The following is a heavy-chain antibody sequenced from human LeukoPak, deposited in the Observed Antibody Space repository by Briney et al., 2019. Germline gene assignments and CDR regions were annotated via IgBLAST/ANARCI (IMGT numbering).Heavy chain of an antibody. D-gene: IGHD3-10*01. CDR2: IYYSGST. J-gene: IGHJ4*02. CDR1: GGSISSYY. Sequence: SETMSLTCTVSGGSISSYYWSWIRQPPGKGLEWIGYIYYSGSTNYNPSLKSRVTISVDTSKNQFSLKLSSVTAADTAVYYCASSYGSGSRGGYYFDYWGQGTLVTVSS. CDR3: ASSYGSGSRGGYYFDY. V-gene: IGHV4-59*12.